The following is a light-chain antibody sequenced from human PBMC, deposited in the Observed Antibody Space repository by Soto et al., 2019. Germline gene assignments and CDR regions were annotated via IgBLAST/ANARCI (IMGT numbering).Light chain of an antibody. CDR1: QSVSSSY. Sequence: EIVLTQSPGTLSLSPGERATLSCRASQSVSSSYLAWYQQKPGQAPRLLIYGASSRATGIPDRFSGSGSGTEFTLTIRRLEPEDFAVYYCQQYGSSPSRTFGQGTKVEIK. CDR2: GAS. CDR3: QQYGSSPSRT. V-gene: IGKV3-20*01. J-gene: IGKJ1*01.